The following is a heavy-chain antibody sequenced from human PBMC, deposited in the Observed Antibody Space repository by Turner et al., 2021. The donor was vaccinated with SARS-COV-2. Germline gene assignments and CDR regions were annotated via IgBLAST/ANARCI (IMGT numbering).Heavy chain of an antibody. Sequence: QVQLQESGPGLVKPSQTLSLTCTVSGGSISSGGYYWSWIRQHPGKGLEWIGTVYYSGSTYYNPSLKSRVTISVDTSKNQFSLKLGSVTAADTAVYYCARHGLDILTGVFDYWGQGILVTVSS. D-gene: IGHD3-9*01. CDR3: ARHGLDILTGVFDY. CDR1: GGSISSGGYY. CDR2: VYYSGST. J-gene: IGHJ4*02. V-gene: IGHV4-39*01.